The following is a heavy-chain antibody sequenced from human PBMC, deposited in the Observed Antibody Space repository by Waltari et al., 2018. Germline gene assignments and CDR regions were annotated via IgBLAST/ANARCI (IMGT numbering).Heavy chain of an antibody. J-gene: IGHJ6*02. V-gene: IGHV4-38-2*01. CDR3: AVQGVTYYYYGMDV. D-gene: IGHD3-10*01. Sequence: QVQLQESGPGLVKPSETLSLPSAASGYSISRGYHAGWLRQTAGKGLEWIGSSYHSGSTYYNPSLKSRVTISVDTSKNQFSLKLSSVTAADTAVYYCAVQGVTYYYYGMDVWGQGTTVTVSS. CDR2: SYHSGST. CDR1: GYSISRGYH.